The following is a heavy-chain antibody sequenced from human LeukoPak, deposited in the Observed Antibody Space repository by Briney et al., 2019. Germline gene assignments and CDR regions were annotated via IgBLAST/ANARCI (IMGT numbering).Heavy chain of an antibody. J-gene: IGHJ4*02. CDR1: GFTVSSNY. CDR3: AKGGVYGDYYFDY. D-gene: IGHD4-17*01. CDR2: ISGSGGDT. V-gene: IGHV3-23*01. Sequence: GGSLRLSCAASGFTVSSNYMSWVRQAPGKGLEWVSVISGSGGDTYYADSVKGRFTISGDNSKNTVYLQMNSLRAEDTALYYCAKGGVYGDYYFDYWGQGTLVTVSP.